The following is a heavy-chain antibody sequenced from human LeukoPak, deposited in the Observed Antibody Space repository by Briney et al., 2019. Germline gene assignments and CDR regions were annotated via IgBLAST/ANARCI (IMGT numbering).Heavy chain of an antibody. V-gene: IGHV3-30*02. CDR3: AKDKFGPWGSNFDY. CDR1: GFTFSSYG. J-gene: IGHJ4*02. CDR2: IRYDGSNK. Sequence: PGGSLRLSCAASGFTFSSYGMHWVRQAPGKGLEWVAFIRYDGSNKYYADSVKGRFTISRDNSKNTLYLQMNSLRAEDTAVYYCAKDKFGPWGSNFDYWGQGTLVTVSS. D-gene: IGHD3-10*01.